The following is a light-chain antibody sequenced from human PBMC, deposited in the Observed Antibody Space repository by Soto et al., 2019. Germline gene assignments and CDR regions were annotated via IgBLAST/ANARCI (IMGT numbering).Light chain of an antibody. Sequence: ETVMTQSPATLSVSPGERATLSCRASETVSSYLAWYQQKPGQAPRLLIYNVSTRATDIPARFSGSESGTEFTLTISSLQSEDFAVYYCQQYNNWPPWTFGQGSKVEIK. CDR3: QQYNNWPPWT. V-gene: IGKV3-15*01. CDR2: NVS. CDR1: ETVSSY. J-gene: IGKJ1*01.